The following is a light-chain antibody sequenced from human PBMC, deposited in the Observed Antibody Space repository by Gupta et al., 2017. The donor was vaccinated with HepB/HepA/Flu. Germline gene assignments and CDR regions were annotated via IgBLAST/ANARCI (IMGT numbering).Light chain of an antibody. CDR1: KLGDKY. V-gene: IGLV3-1*01. J-gene: IGLJ2*01. Sequence: SYELTQPPSVSVSPGQTASITCSGDKLGDKYACWYQQKPGQSPVLVIYQDSKRPSGIPERFSGSNSGNTATLTISGTQARDEADYYCQAWDSSTGLVFGGGTKLTVL. CDR2: QDS. CDR3: QAWDSSTGLV.